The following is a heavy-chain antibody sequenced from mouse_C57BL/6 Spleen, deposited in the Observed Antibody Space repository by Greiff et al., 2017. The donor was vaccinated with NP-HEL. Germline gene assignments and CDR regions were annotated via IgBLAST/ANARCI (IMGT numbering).Heavy chain of an antibody. CDR1: GYTFTDYY. J-gene: IGHJ1*03. Sequence: VQLQQSGPELVKPGASVKISCKASGYTFTDYYMNWVKQSHGKSLEWIGDINPNNGGTSYNQKFKGKATLTVDKSSSTAYMELRSLTSEDSAVYYCAIMVTGYFDVWGTGTTVTVSS. V-gene: IGHV1-26*01. CDR3: AIMVTGYFDV. D-gene: IGHD2-2*01. CDR2: INPNNGGT.